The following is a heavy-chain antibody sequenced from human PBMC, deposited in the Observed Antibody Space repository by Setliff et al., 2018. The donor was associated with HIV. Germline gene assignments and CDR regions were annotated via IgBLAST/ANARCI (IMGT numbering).Heavy chain of an antibody. CDR1: GFTFRSYW. J-gene: IGHJ4*02. Sequence: GGSLRLSCVASGFTFRSYWMSWVRQAPGKGPEWVANIKDDGRDKFYLDSVKGRFTISRDNAKNSLYLQMNSLRAEDAAVYYCAREVWSEDDNWGQGTLATVST. CDR2: IKDDGRDK. CDR3: AREVWSEDDN. D-gene: IGHD3-10*01. V-gene: IGHV3-7*05.